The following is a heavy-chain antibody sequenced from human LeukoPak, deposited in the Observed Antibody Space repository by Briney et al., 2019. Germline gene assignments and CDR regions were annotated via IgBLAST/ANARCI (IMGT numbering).Heavy chain of an antibody. CDR2: ISWNSGDI. CDR1: GFTFDDYA. Sequence: PGRSLRLSCAASGFTFDDYAMHWVRQAPGKGLEWVSGISWNSGDIGYADSVKGRFTISRDNAKNSLFLQMNSLRTEDTALYYCAKATIYDILTGHLDYWGQGTLVTVSS. V-gene: IGHV3-9*01. D-gene: IGHD3-9*01. CDR3: AKATIYDILTGHLDY. J-gene: IGHJ4*02.